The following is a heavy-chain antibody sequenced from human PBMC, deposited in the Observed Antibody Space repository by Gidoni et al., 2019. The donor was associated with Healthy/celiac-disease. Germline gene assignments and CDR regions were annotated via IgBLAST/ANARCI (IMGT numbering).Heavy chain of an antibody. CDR1: GYSFTIYW. CDR2: IDPGDADT. V-gene: IGHV5-51*01. Sequence: EVQLVQSGAEVKKPGEYLQISCKGSGYSFTIYWIGWVRQMPGKGLEWMGIIDPGDADTRYSPSFQGQVTISADKSISTAYLQWSSLKASDTAMYYCARSESYSSSSFDYYYGMDVWGQGTTVTVSS. D-gene: IGHD6-6*01. CDR3: ARSESYSSSSFDYYYGMDV. J-gene: IGHJ6*02.